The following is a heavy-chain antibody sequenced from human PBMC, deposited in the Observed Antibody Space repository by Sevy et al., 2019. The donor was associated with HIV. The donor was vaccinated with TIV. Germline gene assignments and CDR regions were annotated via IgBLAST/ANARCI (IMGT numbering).Heavy chain of an antibody. CDR1: GFTFSDHW. Sequence: GGSLRLSCAASGFTFSDHWFSWVRQAPGKGLEWVSYIRYDGGNIYYADSVRGRFTISRDNAKNSLYLQMNSLSADDSAVYYCARGHYGLDYWGRGTLVIVSS. D-gene: IGHD3-10*01. J-gene: IGHJ4*02. V-gene: IGHV3-11*01. CDR2: IRYDGGNI. CDR3: ARGHYGLDY.